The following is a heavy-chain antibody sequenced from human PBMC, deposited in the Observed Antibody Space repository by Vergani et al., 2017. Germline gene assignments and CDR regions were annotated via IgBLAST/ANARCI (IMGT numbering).Heavy chain of an antibody. D-gene: IGHD3-9*01. V-gene: IGHV3-49*04. CDR2: IRSKAYGGTT. CDR1: GFTFGDYA. Sequence: EVQLVESGGGLVQTGRSLRLSCTASGFTFGDYAMSWVRQAPGKGLEWVGFIRSKAYGGTTAYAASVKGRFTISRDDSKSIAYLQMNSLKTEDTAVYYCTRDYFPFDAFDIWDQGTMVTVSS. CDR3: TRDYFPFDAFDI. J-gene: IGHJ3*02.